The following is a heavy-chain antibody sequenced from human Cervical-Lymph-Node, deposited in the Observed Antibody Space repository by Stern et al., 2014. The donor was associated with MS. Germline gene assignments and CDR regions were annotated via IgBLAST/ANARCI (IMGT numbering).Heavy chain of an antibody. D-gene: IGHD2-15*01. CDR3: AKLLPPFDY. J-gene: IGHJ4*02. V-gene: IGHV3-30*18. Sequence: VQLVESGGGVVQPGRSLRLSCAASGFTFSSYGMHWVRQAPGKGLEWVAVISYDGSNKYYTDSVKGRFTISRDNSKNTLYLQVNSLRAEDTAVYYCAKLLPPFDYWGQGTLVTVSS. CDR2: ISYDGSNK. CDR1: GFTFSSYG.